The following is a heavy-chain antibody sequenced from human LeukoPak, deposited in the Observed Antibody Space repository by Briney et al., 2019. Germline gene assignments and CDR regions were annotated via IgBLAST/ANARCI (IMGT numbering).Heavy chain of an antibody. CDR3: ARERVGSSWYFDY. Sequence: GGSLRLSCAASGFSFSRFGMNWVRQAPGKGLEWISHISSTSGAVYYVDSVKGRFTISRDNAKNSLYLQMNSLRAEDTAVYYCARERVGSSWYFDYWGQGTLVTVSS. D-gene: IGHD6-13*01. CDR1: GFSFSRFG. J-gene: IGHJ4*02. V-gene: IGHV3-48*04. CDR2: ISSTSGAV.